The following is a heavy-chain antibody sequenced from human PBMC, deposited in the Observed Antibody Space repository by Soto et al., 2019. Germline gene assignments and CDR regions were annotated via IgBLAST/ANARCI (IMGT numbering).Heavy chain of an antibody. Sequence: SETLSLTCDVSGDTISTGGYTWAWIRQPPGKALEWIGHTYHSGNPYYNPSLKSRVIISVDRSKNQFSLKVRSVTAADTAVYYCARDRYSYYDFWSGTLPYYYFGMDVWGQGTTVTGLL. J-gene: IGHJ6*02. CDR2: TYHSGNP. CDR3: ARDRYSYYDFWSGTLPYYYFGMDV. CDR1: GDTISTGGYT. D-gene: IGHD3-3*01. V-gene: IGHV4-30-2*01.